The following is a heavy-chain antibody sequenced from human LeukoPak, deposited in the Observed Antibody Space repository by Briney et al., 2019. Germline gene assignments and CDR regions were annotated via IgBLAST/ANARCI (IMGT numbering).Heavy chain of an antibody. CDR2: IYSSGST. Sequence: SETLSLTCSVSGASIRTYYWNWIRQPAGKGLEWIGRIYSSGSTNYNPSLKSRVTMSVDTSKNQISLKLSSVTAADTAVYHCASAAKWLAFDNWGQGTLVTVSS. D-gene: IGHD5-12*01. V-gene: IGHV4-4*07. CDR3: ASAAKWLAFDN. J-gene: IGHJ4*02. CDR1: GASIRTYY.